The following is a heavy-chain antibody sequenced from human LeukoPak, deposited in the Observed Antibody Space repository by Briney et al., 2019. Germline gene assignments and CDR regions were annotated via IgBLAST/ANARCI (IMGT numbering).Heavy chain of an antibody. J-gene: IGHJ3*02. D-gene: IGHD6-19*01. CDR2: IYTGGST. CDR1: GFTVSSNY. Sequence: GGSLRLSCAASGFTVSSNYRHWVRQAPGKGLEWVSVIYTGGSTNYADSVKGRFSTSRDNSKNTLYLQMNSLRAEDTAVYYCARGSSERAFDIWGQGTMVSIAS. CDR3: ARGSSERAFDI. V-gene: IGHV3-66*01.